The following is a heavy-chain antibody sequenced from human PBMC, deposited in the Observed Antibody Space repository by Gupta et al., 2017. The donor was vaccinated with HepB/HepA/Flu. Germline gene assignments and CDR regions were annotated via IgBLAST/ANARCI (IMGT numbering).Heavy chain of an antibody. Sequence: QLQLQESGPGLVKPSETMSPTCTVSGASINSRTFYLGWIRQPPLKGLEWIRTMSYSGITYKNPTLKSRLTISLDTSTNQFSLDRRSLTAADTAVYYCAKHEGGVSGAIDSWGQGFLVTVSS. J-gene: IGHJ4*02. CDR2: MSYSGIT. D-gene: IGHD3-10*01. V-gene: IGHV4-39*01. CDR3: AKHEGGVSGAIDS. CDR1: GASINSRTFY.